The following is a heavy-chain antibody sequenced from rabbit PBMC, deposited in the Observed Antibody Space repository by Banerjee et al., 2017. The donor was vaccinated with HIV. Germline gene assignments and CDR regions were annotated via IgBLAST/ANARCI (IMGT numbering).Heavy chain of an antibody. CDR2: IYAGSSGST. D-gene: IGHD6-1*01. CDR1: GFSFSSVYE. J-gene: IGHJ4*01. CDR3: ARDEGGIAYYFSL. Sequence: QEQLEEAGGDLVKPGASMTLTCTASGFSFSSVYERWGGRQATGKGLEWIACIYAGSSGSTQSANWAKGRFTISKISSTTVTMPLTSLTAADTATYFCARDEGGIAYYFSLWGPGTLVTVS. V-gene: IGHV1S45*01.